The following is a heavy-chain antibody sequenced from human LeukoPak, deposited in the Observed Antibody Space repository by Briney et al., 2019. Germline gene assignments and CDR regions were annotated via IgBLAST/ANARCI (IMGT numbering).Heavy chain of an antibody. D-gene: IGHD3-22*01. CDR1: GYTFTSYG. Sequence: ASVKVSCKASGYTFTSYGISWVRQAPGQGLEWMGWINPNSGGTNYAQKLQGRVTMTTDTSTSTAYMELRSLRSDDTAVYYCARDRPTGSYDSSGYSPLDPWGQGTLVTVSS. CDR2: INPNSGGT. V-gene: IGHV1-18*01. J-gene: IGHJ5*02. CDR3: ARDRPTGSYDSSGYSPLDP.